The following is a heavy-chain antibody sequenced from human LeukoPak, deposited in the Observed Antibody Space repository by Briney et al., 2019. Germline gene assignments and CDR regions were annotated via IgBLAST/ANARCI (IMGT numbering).Heavy chain of an antibody. D-gene: IGHD2-15*01. J-gene: IGHJ6*02. CDR1: GYTFTGYY. V-gene: IGHV1-2*02. CDR3: ARGPPSYCSGGSCYSYGMDV. CDR2: INPNSGVT. Sequence: GASVKVSCKASGYTFTGYYMHWVRQAPGQGLEWMGWINPNSGVTNYAQKFYGRVTMTRDTSISTAYIEVTRLRSDDTAVYYCARGPPSYCSGGSCYSYGMDVWGRGTTVTVSS.